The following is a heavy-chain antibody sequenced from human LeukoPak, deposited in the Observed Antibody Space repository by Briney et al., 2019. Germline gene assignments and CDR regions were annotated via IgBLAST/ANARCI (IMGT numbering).Heavy chain of an antibody. J-gene: IGHJ4*02. Sequence: PSETLSLTCAVYGGSFSGYYWSWIRQPPGKGLEWIGEINHSGNTNYNPSLKSRVTIPVDTSKNQFSLKLSSVTAADTAVYYCARETFRVGNYYIDYWGQGTLVTVSS. CDR1: GGSFSGYY. CDR2: INHSGNT. CDR3: ARETFRVGNYYIDY. V-gene: IGHV4-34*01. D-gene: IGHD3-16*01.